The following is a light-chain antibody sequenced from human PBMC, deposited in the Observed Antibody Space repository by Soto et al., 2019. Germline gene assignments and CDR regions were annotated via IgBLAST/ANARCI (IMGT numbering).Light chain of an antibody. Sequence: ELVLTQSPGTLSLSPGERATLSCRASQSVSSSYLAWYQQKPGQAPRLLIYGASSRATGIPDRLSVSGSGTGFTLTISILEPEDFAVYYCQHYDSSPYTFGQGTKLEIK. V-gene: IGKV3-20*01. J-gene: IGKJ2*01. CDR2: GAS. CDR3: QHYDSSPYT. CDR1: QSVSSSY.